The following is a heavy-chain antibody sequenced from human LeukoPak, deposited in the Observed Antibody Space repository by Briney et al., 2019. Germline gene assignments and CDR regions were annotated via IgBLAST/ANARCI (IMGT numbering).Heavy chain of an antibody. J-gene: IGHJ6*03. CDR3: ARERITIFLPYYMDV. CDR1: GFTFSDYN. V-gene: IGHV3-11*04. Sequence: GGSLRLSCAASGFTFSDYNMRWIRQAPGKGLEWVSSISRSGSTKYYADSVKGRFTISRDNAKNSLYLQMNSLRAEDTAVYYCARERITIFLPYYMDVWGKGTTVTVSS. CDR2: ISRSGSTK. D-gene: IGHD3-9*01.